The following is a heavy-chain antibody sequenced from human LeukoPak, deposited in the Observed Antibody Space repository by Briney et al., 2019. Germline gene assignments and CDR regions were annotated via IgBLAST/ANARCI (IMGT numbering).Heavy chain of an antibody. D-gene: IGHD1-26*01. V-gene: IGHV4-34*01. CDR3: ARDLGGSYEYFDY. J-gene: IGHJ4*02. CDR1: GGSFSGYY. Sequence: SETLSLTCAVYGGSFSGYYWSWIRQPPGKGLEWIGEINHSGSTNYNPSLKSRVTISVDTSKNQFSLKLSSVTAADTAVYYCARDLGGSYEYFDYWGQGTLVTVSS. CDR2: INHSGST.